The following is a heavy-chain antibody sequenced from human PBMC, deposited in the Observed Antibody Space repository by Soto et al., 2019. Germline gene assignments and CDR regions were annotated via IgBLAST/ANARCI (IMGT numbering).Heavy chain of an antibody. CDR1: GGSISSYY. J-gene: IGHJ5*02. D-gene: IGHD3-10*01. CDR2: IYYSGST. V-gene: IGHV4-59*08. CDR3: ARRGSGNWFDP. Sequence: SETLSLTCTVSGGSISSYYWSWIRQPPGKGLEWIGYIYYSGSTNYNPSLKSRVTISVDTSKSQFSLTLTSVTAADTAVYYCARRGSGNWFDPWGQGTLVTVSS.